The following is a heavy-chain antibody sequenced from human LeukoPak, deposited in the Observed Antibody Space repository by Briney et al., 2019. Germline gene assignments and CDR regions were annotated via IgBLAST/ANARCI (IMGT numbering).Heavy chain of an antibody. J-gene: IGHJ3*02. D-gene: IGHD1-7*01. Sequence: SETLSLTCTVSGGSISSYYWSWIRQPPGKGLEWIGYIYYSGSTNYNPSLKSRVTISVDTSKNQFSLKLSSVTAADTAVYYCARGPPPYNWNSRSAFDIWGQGTMVTVSS. CDR3: ARGPPPYNWNSRSAFDI. CDR2: IYYSGST. CDR1: GGSISSYY. V-gene: IGHV4-59*01.